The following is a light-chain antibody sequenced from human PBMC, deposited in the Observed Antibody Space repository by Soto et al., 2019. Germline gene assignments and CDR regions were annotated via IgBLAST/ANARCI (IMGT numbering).Light chain of an antibody. V-gene: IGKV1-5*03. J-gene: IGKJ1*01. CDR2: MAS. CDR3: QQYNSWWT. CDR1: QSVSTW. Sequence: DIQMTQSPSTLSATVGDRVTITCRASQSVSTWLAWYQQKPGKAPQVLISMASTLESGVPSRFSGSGSGTEFTLTISSLQSEDFAVYYCQQYNSWWTFGQGTKVDIK.